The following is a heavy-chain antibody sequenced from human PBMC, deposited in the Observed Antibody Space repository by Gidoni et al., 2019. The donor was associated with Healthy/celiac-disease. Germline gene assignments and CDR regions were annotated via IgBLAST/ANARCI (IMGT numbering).Heavy chain of an antibody. J-gene: IGHJ2*01. CDR1: GFTFSNAW. D-gene: IGHD2-21*01. V-gene: IGHV3-15*01. CDR3: TTETYCGGDCYSQDWYFDL. CDR2: IKSKTDGGTT. Sequence: EVQLVESGGGLVKPGGSLRLSCAASGFTFSNAWMSWVRQAPGKGLEWVGRIKSKTDGGTTDYAAPVKGRFTISRDDSKNTLYLQMNSLKTEDTAVYYCTTETYCGGDCYSQDWYFDLWGRGTLVTVSS.